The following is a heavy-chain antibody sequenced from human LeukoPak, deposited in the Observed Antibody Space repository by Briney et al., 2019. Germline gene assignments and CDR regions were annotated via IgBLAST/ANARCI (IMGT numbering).Heavy chain of an antibody. D-gene: IGHD1-14*01. J-gene: IGHJ3*02. CDR1: GYTFTSYG. CDR2: ISAYNGHT. Sequence: ASVKVSCKASGYTFTSYGISWVRQAPGQGLEWMGWISAYNGHTNYAQKLQGRVTMTTDTSTSTAYMELRSLRSDDTAVYYCAREAEPDDAFDIWGQGTMVTVSS. CDR3: AREAEPDDAFDI. V-gene: IGHV1-18*01.